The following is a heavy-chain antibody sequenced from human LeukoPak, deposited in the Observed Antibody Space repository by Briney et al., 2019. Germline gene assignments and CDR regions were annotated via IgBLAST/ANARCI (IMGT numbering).Heavy chain of an antibody. V-gene: IGHV3-33*06. D-gene: IGHD3-22*01. Sequence: CYDGTNKYYAASVKGRFTIFRDNSKKTVYLQMNSLGEDDTAVYYCAKDRDLSDSSTYSVHWGQGTLVTVSS. J-gene: IGHJ4*02. CDR2: CYDGTNK. CDR3: AKDRDLSDSSTYSVH.